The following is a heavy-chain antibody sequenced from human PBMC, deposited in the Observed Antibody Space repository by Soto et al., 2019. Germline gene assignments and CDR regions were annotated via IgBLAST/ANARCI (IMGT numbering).Heavy chain of an antibody. J-gene: IGHJ5*02. CDR2: ISAYNGNT. CDR1: GYTFTSYG. D-gene: IGHD1-1*01. Sequence: QVQLVQSGAEVKKPGASVKVSCKASGYTFTSYGISWVRQASGQGLEWMGWISAYNGNTKYAQKLQGRVTMTTCTTTSTAYMQLRSLRSADTAVYYCARDEAYKWNDGDWFEAWGQGTLVTVSS. V-gene: IGHV1-18*01. CDR3: ARDEAYKWNDGDWFEA.